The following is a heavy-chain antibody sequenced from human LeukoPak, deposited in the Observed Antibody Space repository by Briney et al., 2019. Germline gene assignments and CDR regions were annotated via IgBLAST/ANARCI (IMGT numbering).Heavy chain of an antibody. CDR1: GYTFTGYY. CDR3: ARGVVAVPAANHYDY. V-gene: IGHV1-2*02. D-gene: IGHD2-2*01. J-gene: IGHJ4*02. CDR2: INPNSGGT. Sequence: ASVKVSCKASGYTFTGYYMHWVRQAPGQGLEWMGWINPNSGGTNYAQKFQGRVTMTRDTSISTAYMELSRLRSDDTAVYYCARGVVAVPAANHYDYWGQGTLVTVSS.